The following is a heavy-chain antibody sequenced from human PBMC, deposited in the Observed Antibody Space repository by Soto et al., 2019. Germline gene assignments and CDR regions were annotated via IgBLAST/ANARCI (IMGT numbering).Heavy chain of an antibody. J-gene: IGHJ6*02. D-gene: IGHD6-19*01. CDR3: AGEHPYQWLVRDDYYYGMDV. V-gene: IGHV1-18*01. CDR2: ISAYNGNT. Sequence: QVQLVQSGAEVKKPGASVKVSCKASGYTFTSYGISWVRQAPGHGLEWMGWISAYNGNTNYAQKLQGRVTMTTDTSTSTAYMELRSVRSDGWAVYYCAGEHPYQWLVRDDYYYGMDVSSQGTTGTVS. CDR1: GYTFTSYG.